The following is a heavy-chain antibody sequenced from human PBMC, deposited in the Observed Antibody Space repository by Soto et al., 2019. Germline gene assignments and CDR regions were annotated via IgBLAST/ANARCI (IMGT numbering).Heavy chain of an antibody. D-gene: IGHD6-13*01. J-gene: IGHJ6*02. CDR2: IFSNDEK. V-gene: IGHV2-26*01. CDR3: ARMVGSSSWYYYYYYGMDV. CDR1: GFSLSNARMG. Sequence: QVTLKESGPVLVKPTETLTLTCTVSGFSLSNARMGVSWIRQPPGKALEWLAHIFSNDEKSYSTSLKSRLTISKDTSISQVVLTMTNMDPVDTATYYCARMVGSSSWYYYYYYGMDVWGQGTTVTVSS.